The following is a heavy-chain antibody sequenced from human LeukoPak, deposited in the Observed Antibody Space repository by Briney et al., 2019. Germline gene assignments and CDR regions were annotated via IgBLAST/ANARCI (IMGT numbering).Heavy chain of an antibody. Sequence: GGSLRLSCAASGFTFSSYAMSWVRQAPGKGLEWGLAISGSGGSTYYADSVKGRFTISRDNSKNTLYLQMNSLRAEDTAVYYCAKDPSVRAGTLFDYWGQGTLVTVSS. V-gene: IGHV3-23*01. CDR3: AKDPSVRAGTLFDY. D-gene: IGHD1-7*01. CDR2: ISGSGGST. CDR1: GFTFSSYA. J-gene: IGHJ4*02.